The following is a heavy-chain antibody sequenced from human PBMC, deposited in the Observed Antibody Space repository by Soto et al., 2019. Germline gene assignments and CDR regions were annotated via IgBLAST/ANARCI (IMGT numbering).Heavy chain of an antibody. J-gene: IGHJ3*02. V-gene: IGHV1-69*13. CDR3: ATPIILWGGSAFDI. CDR1: GVTFSSYA. Sequence: GASVKGSCKASGVTFSSYAISWVRQAPGQGLEWRGGLIPIFGTENYAQEVQGRVTITADEYTSTAHMELSSLRSEDTAVYYCATPIILWGGSAFDIWGEGKMVTVS. D-gene: IGHD2-21*01. CDR2: LIPIFGTE.